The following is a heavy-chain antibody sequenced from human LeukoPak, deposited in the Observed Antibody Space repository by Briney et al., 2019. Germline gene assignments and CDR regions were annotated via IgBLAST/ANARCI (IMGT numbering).Heavy chain of an antibody. CDR1: GGSISSCGYY. CDR2: IYYSGST. V-gene: IGHV4-31*03. CDR3: ARGSGYSYVDFDY. J-gene: IGHJ4*02. D-gene: IGHD5-18*01. Sequence: SQTLSLTCTVSGGSISSCGYYWSWIRQHPGKGLEWIGYIYYSGSTYYNPSLKSRVTISVDTSKNQFSLKLSSVTAADTAVYYCARGSGYSYVDFDYWGQGTLVTVSS.